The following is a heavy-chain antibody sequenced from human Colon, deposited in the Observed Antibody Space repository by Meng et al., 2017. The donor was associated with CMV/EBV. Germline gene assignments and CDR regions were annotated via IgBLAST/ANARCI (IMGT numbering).Heavy chain of an antibody. V-gene: IGHV3-48*04. Sequence: GGSLRLSCAVSGFNFNPYNLNWVRQAPGKGLEWVSSISGGGFTTHYAASVKGRFTISRDNAKNSLYLQMNSLRAEDTAVYYCAKVSTPGSVEMFFPHWGQGTLVTVSS. CDR3: AKVSTPGSVEMFFPH. D-gene: IGHD2-2*01. CDR2: ISGGGFTT. J-gene: IGHJ1*01. CDR1: GFNFNPYN.